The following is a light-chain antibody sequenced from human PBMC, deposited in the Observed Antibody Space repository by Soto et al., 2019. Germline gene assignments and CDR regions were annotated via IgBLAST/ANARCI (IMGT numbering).Light chain of an antibody. V-gene: IGKV3-15*01. CDR1: QSVSSK. CDR3: QQYNDWPPTWT. CDR2: GAS. J-gene: IGKJ1*01. Sequence: EIVMTQSPAPLSVSPGETATLSCRASQSVSSKLAWYQQKPGQAPRVLIYGASTRATGIPARFSGSGSGTEFTLTISSLQSEDFAVYYCQQYNDWPPTWTFGQGTRVEIK.